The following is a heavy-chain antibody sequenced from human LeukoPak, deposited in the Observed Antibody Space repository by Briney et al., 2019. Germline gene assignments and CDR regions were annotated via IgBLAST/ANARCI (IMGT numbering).Heavy chain of an antibody. J-gene: IGHJ4*02. CDR2: ITYDGDTR. D-gene: IGHD3-10*01. CDR3: VKEQGSGYYRTADY. Sequence: GGSLRLSCAASGLTFSSCGMHWVRQAPGKGLEWVGVITYDGDTRYFEDSVKGRFTISRDTSKSTLYLQMNSLGAEDTAVYYCVKEQGSGYYRTADYWGQGALVTVSS. V-gene: IGHV3-30*18. CDR1: GLTFSSCG.